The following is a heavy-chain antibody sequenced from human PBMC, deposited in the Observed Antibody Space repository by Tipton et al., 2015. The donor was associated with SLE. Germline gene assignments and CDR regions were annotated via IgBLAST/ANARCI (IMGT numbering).Heavy chain of an antibody. CDR3: ARSVKFTVVVVAAIRAFDI. CDR1: GGSISSGDYY. Sequence: TLSLTCTVSGGSISSGDYYWSWIRQPPGKGLEWIGYIYYSGSTYYNPSLKSRVTISVDTSKNQFSLKLSSVTAADTAVYYCARSVKFTVVVVAAIRAFDIWGQGTMVTVSS. CDR2: IYYSGST. D-gene: IGHD2-15*01. J-gene: IGHJ3*02. V-gene: IGHV4-30-4*08.